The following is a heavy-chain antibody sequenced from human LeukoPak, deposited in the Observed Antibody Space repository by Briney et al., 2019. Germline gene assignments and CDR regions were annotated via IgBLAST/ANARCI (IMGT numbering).Heavy chain of an antibody. J-gene: IGHJ3*02. Sequence: GGSLRLSCAASGFTFSSYAMSWVRQAPGKGLEWVSALSGSGGSTYYADSVKDRFTISRDNSKNTLYLQMNSLRAEDTAVYYCAKDVGTTGTRPDAFDIWGQGTMVTVSS. CDR2: LSGSGGST. V-gene: IGHV3-23*01. CDR1: GFTFSSYA. CDR3: AKDVGTTGTRPDAFDI. D-gene: IGHD1-1*01.